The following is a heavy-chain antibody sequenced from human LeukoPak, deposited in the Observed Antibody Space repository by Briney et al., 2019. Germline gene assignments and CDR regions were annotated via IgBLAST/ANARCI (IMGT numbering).Heavy chain of an antibody. Sequence: KPSETLSLTCTVSGASISSYYWSWIQQPPGKGLEWIAFISNSVSTNYNPSLKSRVTISLDTSRKQLPLRLSSVIAADTAVYYCVATERWLQWDYWGQGTLVTVSS. CDR3: VATERWLQWDY. V-gene: IGHV4-4*08. J-gene: IGHJ4*02. CDR2: ISNSVST. CDR1: GASISSYY. D-gene: IGHD5-24*01.